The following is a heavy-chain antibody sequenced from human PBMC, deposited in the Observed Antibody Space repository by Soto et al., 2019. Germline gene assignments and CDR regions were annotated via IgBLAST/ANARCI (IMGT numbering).Heavy chain of an antibody. CDR1: GYTFTSYC. CDR3: ARGAGSGSYYNRPLDY. D-gene: IGHD3-10*01. CDR2: VNPSGDST. Sequence: QVQLVQSGAEVKKPGASGKVACKASGYTFTSYCMHWVRQAPGPGLEWMGIVNPSGDSTSYAQKFHGRVTMTRDTSTITVYMELSSLRSEDTAVYYGARGAGSGSYYNRPLDYWGQGTLVTVSS. V-gene: IGHV1-46*03. J-gene: IGHJ4*02.